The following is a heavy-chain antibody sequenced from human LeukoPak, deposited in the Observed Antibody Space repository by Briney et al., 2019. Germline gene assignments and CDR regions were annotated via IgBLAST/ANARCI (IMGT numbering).Heavy chain of an antibody. D-gene: IGHD2-15*01. Sequence: SGRSLRLSCAASGFTFSTYGMHWVRQAPGKGLEWVSIIWYDGTNKYYADSVKGRSTISRDNSKNTLYLQMNSLRAEDTAMYYCARSTATGGIFDYWGQGTLVTVSS. CDR3: ARSTATGGIFDY. CDR1: GFTFSTYG. V-gene: IGHV3-33*01. J-gene: IGHJ4*02. CDR2: IWYDGTNK.